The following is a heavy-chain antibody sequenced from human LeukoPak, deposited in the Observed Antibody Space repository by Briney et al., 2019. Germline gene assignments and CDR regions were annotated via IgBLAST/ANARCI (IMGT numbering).Heavy chain of an antibody. Sequence: PGGSLRLSCAASGFTVSSNYMSWVRQAPGKGLEWVSVIYSGGSTYYADSVKGRFTISRDNSKNTLYLQMNSLRAEDTAVNYCARVPILHCTNGVCYNVWGKGTTVTVSS. V-gene: IGHV3-66*02. D-gene: IGHD2-8*01. CDR3: ARVPILHCTNGVCYNV. J-gene: IGHJ6*04. CDR1: GFTVSSNY. CDR2: IYSGGST.